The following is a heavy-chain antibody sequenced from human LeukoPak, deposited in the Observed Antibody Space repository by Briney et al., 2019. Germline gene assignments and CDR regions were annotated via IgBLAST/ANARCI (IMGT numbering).Heavy chain of an antibody. CDR3: AKDAWNSDYYYYMDV. CDR1: GFTFSSYA. CDR2: ISGSGDST. D-gene: IGHD1-7*01. J-gene: IGHJ6*03. V-gene: IGHV3-23*01. Sequence: GGSLRLSCAASGFTFSSYAMSWVRQAPGKGLEWVSAISGSGDSTYYADSVKGRFTISRDNSKNTLYLQMNSLRAEDTAVYYCAKDAWNSDYYYYMDVWGKGTTVTVSS.